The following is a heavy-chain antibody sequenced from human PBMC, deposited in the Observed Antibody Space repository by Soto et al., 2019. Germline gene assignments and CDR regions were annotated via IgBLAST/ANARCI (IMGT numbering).Heavy chain of an antibody. V-gene: IGHV4-4*02. CDR2: VFHTGNT. D-gene: IGHD7-27*01. CDR1: GDSISSSVW. CDR3: ARKAWVRFDY. J-gene: IGHJ4*02. Sequence: PSETLSLTCAVSGDSISSSVWWTFVRQPPGKGLEWIGEVFHTGNTNYNPSLKSRVTMSVDKPTNEFSLKVTSVTAADTAIYYCARKAWVRFDYWGQGALVTVSS.